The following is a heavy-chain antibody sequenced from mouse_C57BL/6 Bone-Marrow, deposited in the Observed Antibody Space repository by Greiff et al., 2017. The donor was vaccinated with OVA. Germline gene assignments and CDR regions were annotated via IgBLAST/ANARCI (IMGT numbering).Heavy chain of an antibody. CDR3: AREGDV. CDR2: ISYDGSN. Sequence: EVQLVESGPGLVKPSQSLSLTCSVTGYSITSGYYWNWIRQFPGNKLEWMGYISYDGSNNYNPSLKNRISITRDTSKNQFFLKLNSVTTEDTATYYCAREGDVRGQGTLVTVSA. J-gene: IGHJ3*01. D-gene: IGHD3-3*01. V-gene: IGHV3-6*01. CDR1: GYSITSGYY.